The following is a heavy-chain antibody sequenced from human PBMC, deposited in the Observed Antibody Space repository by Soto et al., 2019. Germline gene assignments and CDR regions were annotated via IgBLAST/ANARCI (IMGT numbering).Heavy chain of an antibody. D-gene: IGHD3-22*01. Sequence: QVHLQESGPGLLKPSQTLSLTCSVSGGSMSSGAYYWNWIRHYPGKALEWIAYIYHSGDTHYNPSLRSRITISVATSKNQFSLKLASVTDADTAVYYCASSYSGYLDNWGQGILVTVSS. CDR3: ASSYSGYLDN. J-gene: IGHJ4*02. CDR1: GGSMSSGAYY. CDR2: IYHSGDT. V-gene: IGHV4-31*03.